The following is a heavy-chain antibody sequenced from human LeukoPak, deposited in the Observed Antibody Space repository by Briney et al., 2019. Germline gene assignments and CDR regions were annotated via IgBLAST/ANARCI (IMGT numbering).Heavy chain of an antibody. J-gene: IGHJ3*02. CDR1: GFTFSNYW. Sequence: GGSLRLSCAASGFTFSNYWMHWVRQVPGKGLVWVSRINDDGSATFYADSVKGRFTISRDNAKNTLFLQINSLRAEDTAVYYCARALITMVRGVIPFGVGAFDIWGQGTMVTVSS. CDR3: ARALITMVRGVIPFGVGAFDI. D-gene: IGHD3-10*01. V-gene: IGHV3-74*01. CDR2: INDDGSAT.